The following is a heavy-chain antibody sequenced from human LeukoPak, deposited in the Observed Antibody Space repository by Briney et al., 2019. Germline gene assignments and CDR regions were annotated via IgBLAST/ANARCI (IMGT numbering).Heavy chain of an antibody. CDR1: GFTFSTYA. Sequence: PGGSLRLSCAASGFTFSTYAMTWVRQAPGKGLEWVSVISGSGGSTYYADSVKGRFTLSRDNSKNTIYLQMNGLRAEDTAVYYCAKSIGGVVVVAADYWGQGTLVTVSS. D-gene: IGHD2-15*01. J-gene: IGHJ4*02. V-gene: IGHV3-23*01. CDR3: AKSIGGVVVVAADY. CDR2: ISGSGGST.